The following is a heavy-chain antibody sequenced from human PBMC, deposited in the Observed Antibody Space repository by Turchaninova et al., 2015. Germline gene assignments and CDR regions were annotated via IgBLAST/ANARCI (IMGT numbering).Heavy chain of an antibody. D-gene: IGHD4-11*01. CDR3: ARESTTVTTISRYYYMDV. J-gene: IGHJ6*03. CDR2: LYSSGNT. V-gene: IGHV4-59*01. CDR1: GGSISSYY. Sequence: QVQLQESGPGLVKPSETLSLTCTVSGGSISSYYWSWIRQPPGKGLEWIGYLYSSGNTNYNPSRNSRVTIAVDTSKNQFSLKLNSVTAADTEVYSCARESTTVTTISRYYYMDVWGKGTTVTVAS.